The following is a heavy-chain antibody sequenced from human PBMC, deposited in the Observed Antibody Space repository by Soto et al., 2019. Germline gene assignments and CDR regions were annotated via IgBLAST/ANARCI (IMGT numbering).Heavy chain of an antibody. V-gene: IGHV3-23*01. Sequence: GGSLRLSCAASGFTFSSYAMSWVRQAPGKGLEWVSAISGSGGGTYYADSVKGRFTISRDNSKNTLYLQMNSLRAEDTAVYYCAKSGVRGDYYYYMDVWGKGTTVTVSS. D-gene: IGHD3-10*01. CDR1: GFTFSSYA. CDR3: AKSGVRGDYYYYMDV. CDR2: ISGSGGGT. J-gene: IGHJ6*03.